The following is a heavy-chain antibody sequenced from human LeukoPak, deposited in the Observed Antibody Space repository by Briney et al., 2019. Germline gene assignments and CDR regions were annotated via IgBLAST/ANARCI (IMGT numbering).Heavy chain of an antibody. CDR2: ISWNSGSI. V-gene: IGHV3-9*01. CDR1: GFTFDDYA. Sequence: PGGSLRLSCAASGFTFDDYAMHWVRQAPGKGLEWVSGISWNSGSIGYADSVKGRFTISRDNGKNSLYLQMNSLRAEDTAVFYCARASQGPSWHPTYWYFNLWGRGTLVTVSS. J-gene: IGHJ2*01. CDR3: ARASQGPSWHPTYWYFNL. D-gene: IGHD2-2*01.